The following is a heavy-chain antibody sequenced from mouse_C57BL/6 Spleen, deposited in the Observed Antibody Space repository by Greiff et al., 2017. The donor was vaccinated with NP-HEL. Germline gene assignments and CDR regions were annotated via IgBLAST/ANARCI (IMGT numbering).Heavy chain of an antibody. D-gene: IGHD2-13*01. V-gene: IGHV1-55*01. CDR2: IYPGSGST. CDR3: ASGEGYFDY. J-gene: IGHJ2*01. CDR1: GYAFSSSW. Sequence: QVQLKQSGPELVKPGASVKISCKASGYAFSSSWITWVKQRPGQGLEWIGDIYPGSGSTNYNEKFKSKATLTVDTSSSTAYMQLSILTSEDSAVYYCASGEGYFDYWGQGTTLTVSS.